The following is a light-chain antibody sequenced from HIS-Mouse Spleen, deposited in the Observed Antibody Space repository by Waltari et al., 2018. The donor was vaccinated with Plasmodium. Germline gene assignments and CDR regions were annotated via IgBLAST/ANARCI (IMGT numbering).Light chain of an antibody. CDR1: QGISSY. CDR2: AAS. Sequence: AIRMTQSPSSFPASTGDRVTIPRRASQGISSYLAWYQQKPGKAPKLLIYAASTLQSGVPSRFSGSGSGTDFTLTISCLQSEDFATYYCQQYYSYLLTFGGGTKVEIK. CDR3: QQYYSYLLT. J-gene: IGKJ4*01. V-gene: IGKV1-8*01.